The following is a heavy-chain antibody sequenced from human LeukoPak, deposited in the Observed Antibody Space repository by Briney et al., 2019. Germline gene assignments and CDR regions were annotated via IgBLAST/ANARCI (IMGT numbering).Heavy chain of an antibody. CDR2: IYHSGST. J-gene: IGHJ4*02. D-gene: IGHD4-11*01. CDR1: GYSISSGYY. Sequence: SETLSLTCAVSGYSISSGYYWGWIRQPPGKGLEWIGSIYHSGSTYYNPSLKSRVTISVDTSKNQFSLKLSSVTAADTAVYYCARRTVTTSYFDYWGQGTPVTVSS. V-gene: IGHV4-38-2*01. CDR3: ARRTVTTSYFDY.